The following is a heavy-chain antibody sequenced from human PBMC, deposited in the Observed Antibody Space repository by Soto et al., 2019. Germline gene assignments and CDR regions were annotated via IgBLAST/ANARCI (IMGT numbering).Heavy chain of an antibody. V-gene: IGHV4-34*01. CDR2: INHSGST. D-gene: IGHD2-15*01. Sequence: SETLSLTCAVYGGSFSGYYWSWIRQPPGKGLEWIGEINHSGSTNYNPSLKSRVTISVDTSKNQFSLKLSSVTAADTAVYYCARYEPRRYCSGGRCNILNFAFDIWGQGRMVTVSS. CDR3: ARYEPRRYCSGGRCNILNFAFDI. J-gene: IGHJ3*02. CDR1: GGSFSGYY.